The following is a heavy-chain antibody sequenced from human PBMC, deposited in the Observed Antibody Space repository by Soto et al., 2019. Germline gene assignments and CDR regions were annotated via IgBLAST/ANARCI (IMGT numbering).Heavy chain of an antibody. D-gene: IGHD3-9*01. CDR3: ATGILAGYYNVYDY. CDR2: FDPEDGET. Sequence: ASVKVSCKVSGYTLTELSMHWVRQAPGKGLEWMGGFDPEDGETIYAQNFQGRDTMTEDTSTDTAYMELSSLRPEDTAVYYCATGILAGYYNVYDYWGQGTLVTVSS. J-gene: IGHJ4*02. V-gene: IGHV1-24*01. CDR1: GYTLTELS.